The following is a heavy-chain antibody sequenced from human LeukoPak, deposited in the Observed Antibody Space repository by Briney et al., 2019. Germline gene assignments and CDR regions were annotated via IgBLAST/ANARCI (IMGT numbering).Heavy chain of an antibody. V-gene: IGHV4-30-2*01. J-gene: IGHJ4*02. D-gene: IGHD3-22*01. CDR2: IYHSGST. Sequence: PSKTLSLTCAVSGGSISSGGYSWSWIRQPPGKGLEWIGYIYHSGSTYYNPSLKSRVTISVDRSKNQFSLKLSSVTAADTAVYYCARVVYYYDSSGYFDYWGQGTLVTVSS. CDR3: ARVVYYYDSSGYFDY. CDR1: GGSISSGGYS.